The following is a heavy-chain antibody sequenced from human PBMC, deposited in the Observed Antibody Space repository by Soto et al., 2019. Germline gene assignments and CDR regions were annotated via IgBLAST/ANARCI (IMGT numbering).Heavy chain of an antibody. V-gene: IGHV1-18*01. CDR3: VRVVAIPGYPDN. Sequence: ASVKVSCKASGYTFTSYGISWVRQAPGQGLEWMGWISAYNGNTNYAQKLQGRVTMTTDTSTSTAYMELSSLRSDDTAVYYCVRVVAIPGYPDNWGQGTLVTSPQ. CDR2: ISAYNGNT. J-gene: IGHJ4*02. D-gene: IGHD5-12*01. CDR1: GYTFTSYG.